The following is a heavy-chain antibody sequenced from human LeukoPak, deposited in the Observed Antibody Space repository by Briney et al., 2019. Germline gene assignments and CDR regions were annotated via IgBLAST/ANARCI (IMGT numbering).Heavy chain of an antibody. CDR1: GGSISTYY. D-gene: IGHD4-17*01. Sequence: SETLSLTCTVSGGSISTYYWSWIRQPPGKGLEWIAYIYYSGSTRYNPSLKSRVSISVDTSKNQFSLKLSSVTAADTAVYYCARHDYASPLIYFDDWGQGTLVTVSS. V-gene: IGHV4-59*12. CDR3: ARHDYASPLIYFDD. J-gene: IGHJ4*02. CDR2: IYYSGST.